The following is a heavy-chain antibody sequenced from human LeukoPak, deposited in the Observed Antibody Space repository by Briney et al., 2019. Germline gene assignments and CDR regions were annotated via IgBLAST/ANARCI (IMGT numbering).Heavy chain of an antibody. CDR3: ARHNRGLGQLGSYLKTEVDY. D-gene: IGHD3-16*02. V-gene: IGHV4-39*01. CDR1: AGSISSSSYY. Sequence: SETLSLTCTVSAGSISSSSYYRGWIRQPPGKGLEWIGSIYYSGTTYYNPSLKSRVTISVDTSKNQFSLEVTSVTATDTAVYYCARHNRGLGQLGSYLKTEVDYWGQGTLVTVSS. CDR2: IYYSGTT. J-gene: IGHJ4*02.